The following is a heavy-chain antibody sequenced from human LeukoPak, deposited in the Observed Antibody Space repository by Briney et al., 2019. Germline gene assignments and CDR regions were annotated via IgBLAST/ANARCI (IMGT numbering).Heavy chain of an antibody. CDR1: GFTFSSYA. CDR2: ISSSSSPI. CDR3: ARKYCSSTSCYFTNMDV. J-gene: IGHJ6*03. V-gene: IGHV3-48*01. D-gene: IGHD2-2*01. Sequence: GGSLRLSCAASGFTFSSYAMSWVRQAPGKGLEWVSFISSSSSPIFYADSVKGRFTISRDNPKNSLYLQMNSLRAEDTAVYYCARKYCSSTSCYFTNMDVWGKGTTVTVSS.